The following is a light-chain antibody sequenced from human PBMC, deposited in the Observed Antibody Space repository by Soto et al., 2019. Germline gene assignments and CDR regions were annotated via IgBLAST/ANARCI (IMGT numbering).Light chain of an antibody. V-gene: IGKV2D-30*01. CDR3: QQYNSYPLT. J-gene: IGKJ4*01. Sequence: DVVTTQSPLSLHVTLGQPAYISCRSSQSLVYSDGNTYLNWYRHIPGKAPKSLIYAASSLQRGVPSRFSGSGSGTDFTLTISSLQPEDFGTYFCQQYNSYPLTFGGGTKVDIK. CDR1: QSLVYSDGNTY. CDR2: AAS.